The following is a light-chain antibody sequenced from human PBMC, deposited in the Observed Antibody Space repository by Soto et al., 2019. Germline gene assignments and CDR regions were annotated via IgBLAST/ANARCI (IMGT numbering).Light chain of an antibody. V-gene: IGLV2-14*01. J-gene: IGLJ2*01. Sequence: QSALTQPASVSGSPGQSITISCTGTSSDVGGYNYVSWYQQHPGKAPKLMIYDVSDRPSGVSNRFSGSKSGNTASLTISGVQAEDEADYYCSSYTSSCTVVFGGGTKVTVL. CDR1: SSDVGGYNY. CDR2: DVS. CDR3: SSYTSSCTVV.